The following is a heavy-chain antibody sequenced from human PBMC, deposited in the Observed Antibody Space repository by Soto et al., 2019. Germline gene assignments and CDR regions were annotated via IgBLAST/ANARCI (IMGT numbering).Heavy chain of an antibody. CDR1: GASISGHY. CDR3: ARDLRVGPAEYLDF. D-gene: IGHD3-9*01. Sequence: QVQLQESGPGLVKPSETLSLTCTVSGASISGHYWSWIRQPAGKGLEWIGRIYSSGITKYNPTLKCRFAMSIDTSRNQFSLRLNSVTAAHTAVYYCARDLRVGPAEYLDFWGQGTLVTVSS. V-gene: IGHV4-4*07. CDR2: IYSSGIT. J-gene: IGHJ4*02.